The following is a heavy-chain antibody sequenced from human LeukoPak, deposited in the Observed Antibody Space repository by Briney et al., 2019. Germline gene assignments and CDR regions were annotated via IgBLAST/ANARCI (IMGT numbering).Heavy chain of an antibody. V-gene: IGHV3-30*04. CDR2: ISYDGSNK. Sequence: GGSLRLSCAASGFTFSSYAMHWVRQAPGKGLEWVAVISYDGSNKYYADSVKGRFTISRDNSKNTLYLQMNSLRAEDTAVYYCARDEWKPKGLRGMDSWFDPWGQGTLVTVSS. D-gene: IGHD2-2*03. CDR1: GFTFSSYA. CDR3: ARDEWKPKGLRGMDSWFDP. J-gene: IGHJ5*02.